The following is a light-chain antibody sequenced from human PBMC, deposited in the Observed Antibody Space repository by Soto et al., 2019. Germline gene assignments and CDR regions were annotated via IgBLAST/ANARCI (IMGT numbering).Light chain of an antibody. CDR2: GAS. V-gene: IGKV3-15*01. CDR1: QSVISN. Sequence: EIVMTQSPATLSVSPGERATLSCRASQSVISNLAWYHHMPGQAPRLLIYGASPRATGIPARFSGSGSGTEFTLSISSLQSEDFAVFYCQQYGSSITFGQGTRLE. CDR3: QQYGSSIT. J-gene: IGKJ5*01.